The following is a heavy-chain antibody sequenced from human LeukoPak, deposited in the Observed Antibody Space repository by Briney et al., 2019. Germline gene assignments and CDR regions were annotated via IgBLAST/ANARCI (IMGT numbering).Heavy chain of an antibody. J-gene: IGHJ5*02. D-gene: IGHD3-16*01. CDR3: ARFLLGGERTTATRGGFDP. CDR1: AYNFDNYW. CDR2: TYPGDSRT. Sequence: GEFLKISCKASAYNFDNYWIGWVRQLPGGGLEHMGVTYPGDSRTRYSPSFQGQVTISADKSINTAYLQWSSLKASDTAMYYCARFLLGGERTTATRGGFDPWGPGTLVTVSS. V-gene: IGHV5-51*01.